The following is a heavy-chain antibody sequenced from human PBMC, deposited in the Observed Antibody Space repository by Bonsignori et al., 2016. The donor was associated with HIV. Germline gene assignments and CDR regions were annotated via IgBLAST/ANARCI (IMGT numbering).Heavy chain of an antibody. J-gene: IGHJ1*01. V-gene: IGHV3-33*06. CDR2: IWYDGSLS. Sequence: VQLAESGGAVVQPGTSLRLSCTTSGFTFSNSGMHWVRQTPGKGLEWVAVIWYDGSLSFHSTSVKGRFTIARDNSQKSLFLQMNNLRVEDTGVYYCVKSRGYTYGHGENWGRGTLVTVS. CDR3: VKSRGYTYGHGEN. CDR1: GFTFSNSG. D-gene: IGHD5-12*01.